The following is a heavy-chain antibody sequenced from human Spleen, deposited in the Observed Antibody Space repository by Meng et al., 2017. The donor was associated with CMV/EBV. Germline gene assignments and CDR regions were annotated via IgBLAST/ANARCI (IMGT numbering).Heavy chain of an antibody. CDR3: ARWRQPKRAAFET. D-gene: IGHD5-18*01. J-gene: IGHJ3*02. Sequence: GGSLRLSCKASGNIFKTYWLGGVRQMPGKGLEWMGIIFPGDSDTRYSPSFQGQVTMSVDKSVSTAYLQWSSLKASDTAMYYCARWRQPKRAAFETWGQGTLVTVSS. V-gene: IGHV5-51*01. CDR2: IFPGDSDT. CDR1: GNIFKTYW.